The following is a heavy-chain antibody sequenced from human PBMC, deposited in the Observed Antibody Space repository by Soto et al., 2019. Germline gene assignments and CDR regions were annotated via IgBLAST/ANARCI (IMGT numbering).Heavy chain of an antibody. D-gene: IGHD1-26*01. CDR1: GYTFTRYY. CDR3: ARDVVGAYTYFDY. Sequence: ASVKVSCKTSGYTFTRYYMHWVRQAPGQGLEWMGIINPNGGSTSYAQKFQGRVTMTRDTSTSTFYMELSSLRSGDTAVYYCARDVVGAYTYFDYWGQGTLVTV. V-gene: IGHV1-46*01. J-gene: IGHJ4*02. CDR2: INPNGGST.